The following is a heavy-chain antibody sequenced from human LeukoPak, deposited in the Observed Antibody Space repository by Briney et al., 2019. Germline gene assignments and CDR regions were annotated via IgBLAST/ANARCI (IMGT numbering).Heavy chain of an antibody. D-gene: IGHD4-17*01. CDR2: IRYDGSNK. V-gene: IGHV3-30*02. Sequence: QPGGSLRLSCAASGFTFSSYGMHWVRQAPGKGLEWVAFIRYDGSNKYYADSVKGRFTISRDNSKNTLYLQRNSLRAEDTAVYYCAKSKGLSNDYGVNYMDVWGKGTTVTVSS. J-gene: IGHJ6*03. CDR1: GFTFSSYG. CDR3: AKSKGLSNDYGVNYMDV.